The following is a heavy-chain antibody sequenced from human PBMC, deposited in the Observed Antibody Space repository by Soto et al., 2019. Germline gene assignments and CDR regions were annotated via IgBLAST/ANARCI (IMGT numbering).Heavy chain of an antibody. J-gene: IGHJ6*02. D-gene: IGHD5-12*01. Sequence: QVQLVESGGGVVQPGRSLRLSCAASGFTFSSYGMHWVRQAPGKGLEWGALVWYDGGNKYYADSVKGRFTISRDNSKNTLYLQMNSLRDEDTAVYYCVRAAGYSGSDYVYYYGMDVWGQGTTVTVSS. V-gene: IGHV3-33*01. CDR2: VWYDGGNK. CDR1: GFTFSSYG. CDR3: VRAAGYSGSDYVYYYGMDV.